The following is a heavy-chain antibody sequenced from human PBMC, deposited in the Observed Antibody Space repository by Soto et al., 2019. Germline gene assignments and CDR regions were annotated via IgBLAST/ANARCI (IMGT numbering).Heavy chain of an antibody. Sequence: SGPTLVNPTQALTLTCTFSGFSLSSIGVAVGLIRQPPGKALEWLALLYWNDDRRYSPSLKSRLTITKDTSKNQVVLTMTNMDPADTATYYCAHSASVPCCYYFDSWGQGTLVT. V-gene: IGHV2-5*01. CDR2: LYWNDDR. D-gene: IGHD1-26*01. CDR1: GFSLSSIGVA. CDR3: AHSASVPCCYYFDS. J-gene: IGHJ4*02.